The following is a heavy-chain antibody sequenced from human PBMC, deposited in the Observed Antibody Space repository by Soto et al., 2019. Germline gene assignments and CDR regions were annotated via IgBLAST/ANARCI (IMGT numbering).Heavy chain of an antibody. V-gene: IGHV4-34*01. Sequence: QVQLQQWGAGLLKPSETLSLTCAVYGGSFSGYYWSWIRQPPGKGLEWIGEINHSGSTNYNPSLKSRVTIAVDTSKNQFSLKLSSVTAADTAVYYCARGLRAVAAYHWGRRFDPWGQGTLVTVSS. CDR1: GGSFSGYY. CDR3: ARGLRAVAAYHWGRRFDP. CDR2: INHSGST. J-gene: IGHJ5*02. D-gene: IGHD6-19*01.